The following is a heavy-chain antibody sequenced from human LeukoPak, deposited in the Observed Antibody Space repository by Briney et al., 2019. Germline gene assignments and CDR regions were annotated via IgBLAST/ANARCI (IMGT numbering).Heavy chain of an antibody. CDR3: ARGYCSGGSCYSSLSPFDY. Sequence: GGSLRLSCAASGFTFSSYWMSWVRQAPGKGLEWVANIKQDGSEKYYVDSVKGRFTISRDNAKNSLYLQMNSLRAEDTAVYYCARGYCSGGSCYSSLSPFDYWGQGTLVTVSS. D-gene: IGHD2-15*01. CDR2: IKQDGSEK. V-gene: IGHV3-7*01. CDR1: GFTFSSYW. J-gene: IGHJ4*02.